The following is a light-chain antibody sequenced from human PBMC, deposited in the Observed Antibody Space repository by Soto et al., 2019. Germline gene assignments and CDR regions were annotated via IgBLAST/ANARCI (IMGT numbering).Light chain of an antibody. J-gene: IGKJ4*01. CDR3: QHRSN. CDR2: GAS. Sequence: IVLTQSPATLSLSPGGRATLSCRASQSVRSYIAWYQQKPGQAPRLLVYGASNRATGIPARFSGSASGTDFTLTISSLEPEDFAIYYCQHRSNFGGGTKVEIK. V-gene: IGKV3-11*01. CDR1: QSVRSY.